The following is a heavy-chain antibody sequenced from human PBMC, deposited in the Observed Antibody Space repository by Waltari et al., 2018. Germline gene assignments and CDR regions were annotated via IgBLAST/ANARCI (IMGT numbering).Heavy chain of an antibody. Sequence: QVQLQESGPGLVKPSQTLSLTCTVSGGSISSGDYYWSWIRQPPGKGLEWSGYIYYSGSTYYNPSLKSRVTISVDTSKNQFSLKLSSVTAADTAVYYCARAGRYSYGHFDYWGQGTLVTVSS. D-gene: IGHD5-18*01. J-gene: IGHJ4*02. CDR1: GGSISSGDYY. V-gene: IGHV4-30-4*08. CDR3: ARAGRYSYGHFDY. CDR2: IYYSGST.